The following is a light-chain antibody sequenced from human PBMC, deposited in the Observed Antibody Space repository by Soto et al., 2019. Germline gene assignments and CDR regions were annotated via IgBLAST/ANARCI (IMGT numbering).Light chain of an antibody. Sequence: QSALAQPASVSGSPGQSITISCTGTSSDIGDYNYVSWYQQHPGKAPKLMIYEVSNRPSGVSSRFSGSKSGYTASLTISGLQAEDEADYYCSSYTTSNNPYVFGTGTKVTVL. CDR2: EVS. CDR3: SSYTTSNNPYV. J-gene: IGLJ1*01. CDR1: SSDIGDYNY. V-gene: IGLV2-14*01.